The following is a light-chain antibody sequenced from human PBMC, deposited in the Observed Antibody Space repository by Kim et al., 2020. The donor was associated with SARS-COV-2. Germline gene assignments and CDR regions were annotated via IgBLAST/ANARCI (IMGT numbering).Light chain of an antibody. CDR2: GAS. V-gene: IGKV3-15*01. J-gene: IGKJ2*04. CDR1: QSVSSN. Sequence: VSPGERATPSCRASQSVSSNLAWYKQKPGQAPRLLIYGASTRATGIPARFSGSGSGTEFTLTISSLQSEDFAVYYCQQYNNWPRGSFGQGTKLEI. CDR3: QQYNNWPRGS.